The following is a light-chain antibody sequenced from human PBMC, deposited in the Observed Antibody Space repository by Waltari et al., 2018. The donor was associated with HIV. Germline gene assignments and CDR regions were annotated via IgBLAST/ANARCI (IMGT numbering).Light chain of an antibody. CDR3: QSTDSSGTRI. J-gene: IGLJ2*01. CDR1: ALPKQY. V-gene: IGLV3-25*03. Sequence: SSELTQPPSVSLSPGQTARLPCSGAALPKQYTYWYQQKPGQAPVLVIYKDKERPSGIPERFSGSTSGTTVTLTISGLQAEDEADYYCQSTDSSGTRIFGGGTKLTVL. CDR2: KDK.